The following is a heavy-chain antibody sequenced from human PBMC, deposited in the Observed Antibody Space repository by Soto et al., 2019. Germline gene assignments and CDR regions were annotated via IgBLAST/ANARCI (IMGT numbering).Heavy chain of an antibody. Sequence: QITLKESGPTLVKPTQTPTLTCSFSGFSLTTSGVGVGWIRQSPEKTLEWLALIFWDDAKRYSPSLRSRLTIAKDTSKNQVVLTLTNVEPVDTATYYCARILTATGGHFDSWGQGALVTVSS. V-gene: IGHV2-5*02. CDR2: IFWDDAK. CDR3: ARILTATGGHFDS. CDR1: GFSLTTSGVG. J-gene: IGHJ4*02. D-gene: IGHD2-8*02.